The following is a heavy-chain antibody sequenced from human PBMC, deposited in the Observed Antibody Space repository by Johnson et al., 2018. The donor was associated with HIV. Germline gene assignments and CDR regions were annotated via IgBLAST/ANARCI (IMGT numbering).Heavy chain of an antibody. V-gene: IGHV3-66*01. D-gene: IGHD4-17*01. CDR3: AKDHDYGDAFDI. Sequence: VQLVESGGGVVQPGRSLRLSCAASGCTVSSNYMNWVRQAPVKGLEWVSVIYTGSDSTSYTDSVKDRFTISSDSSKNAVYLQMSSMRAEDTALYYCAKDHDYGDAFDIWGQGTMVTVSS. CDR1: GCTVSSNY. J-gene: IGHJ3*02. CDR2: IYTGSDST.